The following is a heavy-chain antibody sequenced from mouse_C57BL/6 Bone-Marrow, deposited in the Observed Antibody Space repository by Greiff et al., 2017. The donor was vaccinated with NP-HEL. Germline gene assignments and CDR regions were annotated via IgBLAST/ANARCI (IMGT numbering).Heavy chain of an antibody. CDR2: IDPENGDT. J-gene: IGHJ2*01. Sequence: EVQLQQSGAELVRPGASVKLSCTASGFNIKDDYMHWVKQRPEQGLEWIGWIDPENGDTEYASKFQGKATITADTSSNTAYLQLSSLTSEDTAVYYCTTPYGSRFDYWGQGTTLTVSS. CDR3: TTPYGSRFDY. D-gene: IGHD1-1*01. V-gene: IGHV14-4*01. CDR1: GFNIKDDY.